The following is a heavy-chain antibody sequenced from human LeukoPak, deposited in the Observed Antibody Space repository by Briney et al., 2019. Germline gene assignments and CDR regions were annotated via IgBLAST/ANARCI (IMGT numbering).Heavy chain of an antibody. J-gene: IGHJ4*02. Sequence: SETLSLTCTVSGGSISSYYWSWIRQPAGKGLEWIGRIYTSGSTNYNPSLKSRVTMSVDTSKNQFSLKLSSVTAADTAVYYCARDRTAGLLYYFYYWGQGTLVTVSS. V-gene: IGHV4-4*07. CDR1: GGSISSYY. D-gene: IGHD2-15*01. CDR2: IYTSGST. CDR3: ARDRTAGLLYYFYY.